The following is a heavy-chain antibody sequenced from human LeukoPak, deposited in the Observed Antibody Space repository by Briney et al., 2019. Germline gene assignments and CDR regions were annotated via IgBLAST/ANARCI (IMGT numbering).Heavy chain of an antibody. Sequence: ASVKVSCKASGYSFTSYAISWVRQAPGQGLEWMGWISAYNGNTNYPQKFQGRVTMTRDTSTSTVYMELSSLRSEDTAVYYCARGDVEMVANAFDIWGQGTMVTVSS. CDR3: ARGDVEMVANAFDI. CDR1: GYSFTSYA. D-gene: IGHD5-24*01. CDR2: ISAYNGNT. V-gene: IGHV1-18*01. J-gene: IGHJ3*02.